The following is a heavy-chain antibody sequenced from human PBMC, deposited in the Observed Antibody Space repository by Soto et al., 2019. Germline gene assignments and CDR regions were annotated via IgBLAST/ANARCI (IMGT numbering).Heavy chain of an antibody. J-gene: IGHJ6*02. D-gene: IGHD1-1*01. Sequence: QAQLVQSGAEVKKPGASVKVSCKASGYTFTGAYIHWVRQAPGQGLEWMGCINPNSGGTEFAQKFQGRVTVTRDTSITTVYMEMNRPRADDTGVYYCARDFTTRCYGVDVWGQGTAVTVSS. CDR3: ARDFTTRCYGVDV. CDR2: INPNSGGT. V-gene: IGHV1-2*02. CDR1: GYTFTGAY.